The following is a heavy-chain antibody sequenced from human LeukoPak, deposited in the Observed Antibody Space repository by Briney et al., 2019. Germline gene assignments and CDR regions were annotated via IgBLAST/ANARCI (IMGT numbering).Heavy chain of an antibody. CDR1: GFTFSSCG. D-gene: IGHD3-3*01. V-gene: IGHV3-30*18. CDR2: ISYDGSNK. Sequence: GGSLRLSCAASGFTFSSCGMHWVRQAPGKGLEWVSVISYDGSNKYYADSVKGRFTISRDNSKNTLYLQMNSLRAEDTAVYYCAKQEKGNYDFWSGYSSYYYYGMDVWGQGTTVTVSS. CDR3: AKQEKGNYDFWSGYSSYYYYGMDV. J-gene: IGHJ6*02.